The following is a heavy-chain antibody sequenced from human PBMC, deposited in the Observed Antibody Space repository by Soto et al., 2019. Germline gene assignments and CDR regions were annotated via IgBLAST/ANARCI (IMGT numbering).Heavy chain of an antibody. V-gene: IGHV1-18*01. D-gene: IGHD6-19*01. CDR2: ISAYNGNT. Sequence: QVQLVQSGAEVKKPGASVKVSCKASGYTFTSYGISWVRQAPGQGLEWMGWISAYNGNTNYAQKLQGRVTMTTDTPTSAAYRELRSLRADDTAVYYCARDVSIAVAGNWFDPWGQGTLVTVAS. CDR1: GYTFTSYG. CDR3: ARDVSIAVAGNWFDP. J-gene: IGHJ5*02.